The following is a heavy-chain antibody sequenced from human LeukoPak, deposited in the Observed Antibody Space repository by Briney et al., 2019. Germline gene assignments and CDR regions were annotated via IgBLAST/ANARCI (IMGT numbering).Heavy chain of an antibody. J-gene: IGHJ6*02. D-gene: IGHD2-2*01. V-gene: IGHV1-2*02. CDR1: GHTFTGYY. Sequence: ASVKLSCKASGHTFTGYYMHSVRQAPGQGLEWMGWINPNSGGTIYAQKFQGRVTMTRDTSISTAYMELSRLRSDDTAVYCCARDQNYCSSTSCFYYYYYGMDVWGQGTTVTVSS. CDR2: INPNSGGT. CDR3: ARDQNYCSSTSCFYYYYYGMDV.